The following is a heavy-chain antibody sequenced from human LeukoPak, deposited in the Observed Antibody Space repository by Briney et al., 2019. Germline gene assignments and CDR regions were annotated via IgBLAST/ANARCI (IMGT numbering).Heavy chain of an antibody. CDR2: IYNSGST. V-gene: IGHV4-59*12. CDR3: ARDRVASPWYYFDY. Sequence: SETLSLTRTVSGGSISSYYWSWIRQPPGKGLEWIGYIYNSGSTNYNSSLKSRVTISADTSKNQFSLKLSSVTAADTAVYYCARDRVASPWYYFDYWGQGTLVTVSS. CDR1: GGSISSYY. J-gene: IGHJ4*02. D-gene: IGHD3-3*02.